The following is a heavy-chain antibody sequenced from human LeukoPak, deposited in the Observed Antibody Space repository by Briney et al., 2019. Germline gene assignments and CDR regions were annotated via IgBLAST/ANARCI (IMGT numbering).Heavy chain of an antibody. Sequence: PGRSLRLSCAASGFTFSSYGMHWVRQAPGKGLEWVAVISYDGSNKYYADSVKGRFTISRDNSKNTLYLQMNSLRAEDTAVYYCARVRAVAGTTTFDYWGQGTLVTVSS. J-gene: IGHJ4*02. CDR1: GFTFSSYG. V-gene: IGHV3-30*03. D-gene: IGHD6-19*01. CDR3: ARVRAVAGTTTFDY. CDR2: ISYDGSNK.